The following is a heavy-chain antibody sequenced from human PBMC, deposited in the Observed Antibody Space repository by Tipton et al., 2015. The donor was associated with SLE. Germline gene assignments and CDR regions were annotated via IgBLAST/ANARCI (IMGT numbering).Heavy chain of an antibody. CDR2: IYHSGST. D-gene: IGHD6-13*01. Sequence: TLSLTCAVSGGSIRSSNWWSWVRQPPGKGLEWIGEIYHSGSTNYNPSLKSRVTISVDTSKNQFSLKLSSVTAADTAVYYCARSSWYSSSPSEYWGQGTLVTVSS. J-gene: IGHJ4*02. CDR3: ARSSWYSSSPSEY. V-gene: IGHV4-4*02. CDR1: GGSIRSSNW.